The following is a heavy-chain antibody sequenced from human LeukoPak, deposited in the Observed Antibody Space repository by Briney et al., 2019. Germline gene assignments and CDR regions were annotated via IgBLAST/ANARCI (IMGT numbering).Heavy chain of an antibody. V-gene: IGHV4-39*01. Sequence: SETLSLTCTVSGGSISSSSYYWGWIRQPPGKGLEWIGSLDYSGSAYSSPSLKSRVTISVDTAKKQFSLKLSPVTAADTAVYYCARWGSGWYGIIWGQGTLVTVSS. CDR3: ARWGSGWYGII. CDR1: GGSISSSSYY. D-gene: IGHD6-19*01. J-gene: IGHJ4*02. CDR2: LDYSGSA.